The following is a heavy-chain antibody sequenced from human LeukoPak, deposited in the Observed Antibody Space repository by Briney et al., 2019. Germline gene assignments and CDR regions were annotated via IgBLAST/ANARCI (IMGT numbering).Heavy chain of an antibody. V-gene: IGHV1-2*02. J-gene: IGHJ4*02. CDR3: AREWGTTEGGSFHY. D-gene: IGHD2/OR15-2a*01. CDR2: INPNSGGT. CDR1: GYTFTAHY. Sequence: ASVKVSCKASGYTFTAHYIHWVRQDPGQGLEWMGWINPNSGGTNYAQTFQGRVTMTRDTSVSTAYMELSRLRSDDTALYYCAREWGTTEGGSFHYWGRGTLVTVSS.